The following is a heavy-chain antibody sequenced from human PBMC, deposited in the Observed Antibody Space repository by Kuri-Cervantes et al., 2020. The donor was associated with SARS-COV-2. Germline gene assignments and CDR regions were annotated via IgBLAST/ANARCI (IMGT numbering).Heavy chain of an antibody. D-gene: IGHD4-17*01. CDR2: IYTSGST. CDR1: GGSISSGSYY. J-gene: IGHJ5*02. V-gene: IGHV4-61*02. Sequence: SETLSLTCTVSGGSISSGSYYWSWIRQPAGKGLEWIGRIYTSGSTNYNLSLKSRVTISVDTSKNQFSLKLSSVTAADTAVYYCARDNYGGGWFDPWGQGTLVTVSS. CDR3: ARDNYGGGWFDP.